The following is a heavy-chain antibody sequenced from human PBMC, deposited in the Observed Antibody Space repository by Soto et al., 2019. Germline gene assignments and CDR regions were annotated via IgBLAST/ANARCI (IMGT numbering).Heavy chain of an antibody. V-gene: IGHV1-46*01. CDR2: INPSGGST. CDR3: GRKRQGPVYYYYYGMAV. Sequence: ASVKVSCKASGSTFTSYYMHWVRQAPGQGLEWMGIINPSGGSTSYAQKFQGRVTMTRDTSTSTVYMELSSLRSEDTAVYYCGRKRQGPVYYYYYGMAVWGQGTTVTVSS. J-gene: IGHJ6*02. CDR1: GSTFTSYY.